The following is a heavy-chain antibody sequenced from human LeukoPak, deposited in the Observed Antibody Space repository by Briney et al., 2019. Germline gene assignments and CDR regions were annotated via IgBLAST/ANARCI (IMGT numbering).Heavy chain of an antibody. J-gene: IGHJ4*02. CDR3: ARDRNTDFWSGYYTNYFDY. Sequence: GGSLRLSCAASRFTFSTYWMHWVRQAPGKGLVWVSRINSDGSSTGYADSVKGRFTISRDNAKNTLYLQMNSLRAEDTAVYYCARDRNTDFWSGYYTNYFDYWGQGTLVTVSS. V-gene: IGHV3-74*01. D-gene: IGHD3-3*01. CDR1: RFTFSTYW. CDR2: INSDGSST.